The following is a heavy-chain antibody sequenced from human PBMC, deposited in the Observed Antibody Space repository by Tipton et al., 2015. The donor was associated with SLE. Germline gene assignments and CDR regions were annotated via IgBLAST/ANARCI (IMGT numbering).Heavy chain of an antibody. J-gene: IGHJ4*02. Sequence: SLRLSCAASGFTFSTSAMHWVRQAPGKGLEWVAVIWYDGSNKFYADSVKGRFTISRGNSKNTVSPQMNSLRVEDTAVYFCARGRGGEFLDYWGQGTLVTVSS. V-gene: IGHV3-33*01. CDR3: ARGRGGEFLDY. CDR1: GFTFSTSA. D-gene: IGHD3-16*01. CDR2: IWYDGSNK.